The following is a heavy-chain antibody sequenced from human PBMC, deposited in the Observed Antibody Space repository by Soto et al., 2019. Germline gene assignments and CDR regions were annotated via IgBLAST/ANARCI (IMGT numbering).Heavy chain of an antibody. CDR3: AIRDEWLLYKALSKSHYYYLDV. CDR1: GGSFSGYY. D-gene: IGHD3-3*01. Sequence: SETLSLTWAVYGGSFSGYYWSWIRQPPGKGLEWIGEINHSGSTNYNPSLKSRVTISVDTSNNQLSLKLSSVTAADTAVYYCAIRDEWLLYKALSKSHYYYLDVWGKGTTVTVSS. J-gene: IGHJ6*03. V-gene: IGHV4-34*01. CDR2: INHSGST.